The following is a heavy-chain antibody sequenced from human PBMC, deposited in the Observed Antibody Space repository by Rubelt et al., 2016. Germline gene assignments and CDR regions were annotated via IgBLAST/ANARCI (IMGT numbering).Heavy chain of an antibody. CDR1: GDSISRSPYY. J-gene: IGHJ4*02. V-gene: IGHV4-39*07. Sequence: QVQLQESGPGLVRPSETLSLTCTVSGDSISRSPYYWGWIRQPPGKGLEWIGSIYYSGRTYYKPSLKSRVTISVDTSKNQFSLKLSSVTAADTAVYYCARGNSAEYWGQGTLVTVSS. CDR2: IYYSGRT. CDR3: ARGNSAEY. D-gene: IGHD4-23*01.